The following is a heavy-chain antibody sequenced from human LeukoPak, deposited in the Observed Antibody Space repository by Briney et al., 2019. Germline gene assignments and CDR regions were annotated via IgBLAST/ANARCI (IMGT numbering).Heavy chain of an antibody. CDR2: INHSGST. CDR1: GGSFSGYY. Sequence: SETLSLTCAVYGGSFSGYYWSWIRQPPGKGLEWIGEINHSGSTNYNLSLKSRVTISVDTSKNQFSLKLSSVTAADTAVYYCARGPHFGNCSGGSCYSSNWFDPWGQGTLVTVSS. CDR3: ARGPHFGNCSGGSCYSSNWFDP. V-gene: IGHV4-34*01. D-gene: IGHD2-15*01. J-gene: IGHJ5*02.